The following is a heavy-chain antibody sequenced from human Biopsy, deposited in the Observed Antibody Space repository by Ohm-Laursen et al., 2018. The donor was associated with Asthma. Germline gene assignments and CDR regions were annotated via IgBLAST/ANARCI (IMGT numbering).Heavy chain of an antibody. CDR3: ARDSYSSGLYDDFES. J-gene: IGHJ4*02. D-gene: IGHD6-19*01. CDR2: INGKSNSI. Sequence: SLRLSCAASGFTFSDYYMSWIRQAPGKGLEWISYINGKSNSIEYADSVKGRFTISRDNAKNSLYLQMNSLRAEDTAVYYCARDSYSSGLYDDFESWDQRTLVTVSS. V-gene: IGHV3-11*01. CDR1: GFTFSDYY.